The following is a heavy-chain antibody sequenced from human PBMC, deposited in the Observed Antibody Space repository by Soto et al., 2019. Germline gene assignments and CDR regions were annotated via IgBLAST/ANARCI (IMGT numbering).Heavy chain of an antibody. V-gene: IGHV3-74*01. CDR1: GFTFNNYW. D-gene: IGHD3-16*01. J-gene: IGHJ4*02. CDR2: IKYDATST. CDR3: ARGALGSYYFDY. Sequence: EVQLVESGGGLFQPGGSLRLSCAASGFTFNNYWIHWVRQAPGKGLVWVSRIKYDATSTNYADSVKGRFSTSRDNAKNTVYLQMSSLRGDDTAVYYCARGALGSYYFDYWGQGTLVTVSS.